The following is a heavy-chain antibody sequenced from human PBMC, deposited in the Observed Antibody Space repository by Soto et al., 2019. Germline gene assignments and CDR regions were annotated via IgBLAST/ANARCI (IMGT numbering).Heavy chain of an antibody. CDR2: IKPGTSDI. V-gene: IGHV5-51*04. Sequence: QSLKISCMAVAYKFGNGWIGRERQMPGKGLEWMGLIKPGTSDIRYSTPFLAQVTISADEPVTTASLQLSGPKASVCAMYYWASPQSIICDSWGQGTLVTVSS. J-gene: IGHJ4*02. D-gene: IGHD2-21*01. CDR1: AYKFGNGW. CDR3: ASPQSIICDS.